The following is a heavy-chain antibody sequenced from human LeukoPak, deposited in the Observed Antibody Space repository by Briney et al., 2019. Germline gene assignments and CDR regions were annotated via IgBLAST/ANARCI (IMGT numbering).Heavy chain of an antibody. V-gene: IGHV1-2*06. J-gene: IGHJ6*03. CDR1: GYNFSGYY. CDR2: INPNSGDP. D-gene: IGHD2-8*01. CDR3: ARSAGHCNNGVCFTDYYIDV. Sequence: ASVKVSCKASGYNFSGYYIHWVRQAPGQGLEWMGRINPNSGDPNYPQNFQGRVTMTRDTSISTAYMEMSSLTSDDTAVYYCARSAGHCNNGVCFTDYYIDVWGTGTRSPSP.